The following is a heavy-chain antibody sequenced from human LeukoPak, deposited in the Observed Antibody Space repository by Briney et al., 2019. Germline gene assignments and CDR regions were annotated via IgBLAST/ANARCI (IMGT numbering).Heavy chain of an antibody. Sequence: GGSLRLSCAASGFTFSSYSMNWVRQAPVKGLEWVSSISSSSSYIYYADSVKGRFTISRDNAKNSLYLQMNSLRAEDTAVYYCARIGVEDSSSEFDYWGQGTLVTVSS. CDR2: ISSSSSYI. D-gene: IGHD6-6*01. CDR3: ARIGVEDSSSEFDY. CDR1: GFTFSSYS. J-gene: IGHJ4*02. V-gene: IGHV3-21*01.